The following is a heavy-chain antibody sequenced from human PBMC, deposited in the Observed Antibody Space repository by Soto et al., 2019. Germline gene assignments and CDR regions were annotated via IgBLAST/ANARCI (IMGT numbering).Heavy chain of an antibody. D-gene: IGHD3-9*01. J-gene: IGHJ5*02. Sequence: PGGSLRLSCAASGFTFSSYAMHWVRQAPGKGLEWVSSITGDSSYKYYADSVKGRFTISRDNANNSLYLEMNSLGAEDTAMYYCSRDFIYDILTEGFDPWGQGTLVTVSS. CDR2: ITGDSSYK. CDR1: GFTFSSYA. V-gene: IGHV3-21*01. CDR3: SRDFIYDILTEGFDP.